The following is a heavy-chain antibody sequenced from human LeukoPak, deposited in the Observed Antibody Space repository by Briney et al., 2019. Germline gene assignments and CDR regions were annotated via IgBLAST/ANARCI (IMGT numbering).Heavy chain of an antibody. D-gene: IGHD3-10*01. CDR3: ACTYYYGSGSYYPLDY. CDR2: IIPIFGTA. CDR1: GYTFTSYY. Sequence: GASVKVSCKASGYTFTSYYMHWVRQAPGQGLEWMGGIIPIFGTANYAQKFQGRVTITADESTSTAYMELSSLRSEDTAVYYCACTYYYGSGSYYPLDYWGQGTLVTVSS. V-gene: IGHV1-69*13. J-gene: IGHJ4*02.